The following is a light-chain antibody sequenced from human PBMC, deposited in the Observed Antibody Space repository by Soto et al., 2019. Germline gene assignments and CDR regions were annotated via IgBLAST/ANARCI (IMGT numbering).Light chain of an antibody. Sequence: DIQMIQSPSSLSASVGDRGTITCRAGESISSYLNCYQQKPWKAPNLLVYAASSLQSGVPSRFSGSGSGTDFTLTISSLQHEDFANHYCQQSYSTHPLTFGGGTKVDIK. CDR2: AAS. CDR1: ESISSY. CDR3: QQSYSTHPLT. V-gene: IGKV1-39*01. J-gene: IGKJ4*01.